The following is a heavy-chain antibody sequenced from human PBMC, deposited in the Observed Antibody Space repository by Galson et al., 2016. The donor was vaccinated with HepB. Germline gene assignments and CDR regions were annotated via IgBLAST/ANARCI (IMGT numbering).Heavy chain of an antibody. V-gene: IGHV3-9*01. D-gene: IGHD1-26*01. Sequence: SLRLSCAASGFTFDDYGMNWVRQVPGKGLEWVSGISWDSGKIGYADSVKGRFTISRDNAKNSLFLQMKSLRVEDTALYYCAKDKWREPSGGMDAWGQWITVTGSS. CDR1: GFTFDDYG. CDR3: AKDKWREPSGGMDA. J-gene: IGHJ6*02. CDR2: ISWDSGKI.